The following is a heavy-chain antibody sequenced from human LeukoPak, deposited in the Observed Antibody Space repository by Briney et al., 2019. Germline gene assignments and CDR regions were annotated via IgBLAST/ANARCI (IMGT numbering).Heavy chain of an antibody. CDR3: ARVSDLDYYDSSGPNWFDP. Sequence: SVKVSCKASGGTFSSYAISWVRQAPGQGLEWMGRIIPIFGIANYAQKFQGRVTITADKSTSTAYMELSSLRSEDTAVYYCARVSDLDYYDSSGPNWFDPWGQGTLVTVSS. CDR2: IIPIFGIA. D-gene: IGHD3-22*01. V-gene: IGHV1-69*04. CDR1: GGTFSSYA. J-gene: IGHJ5*02.